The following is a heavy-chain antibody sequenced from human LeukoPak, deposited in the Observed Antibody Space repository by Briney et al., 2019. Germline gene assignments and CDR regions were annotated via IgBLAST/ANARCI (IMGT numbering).Heavy chain of an antibody. CDR1: GFTFDDYA. V-gene: IGHV3-9*03. CDR3: AKDNRAVAGTGGFDY. Sequence: PGGSLRLSCAASGFTFDDYAMHWVRQAPGKGLEWVSGISWNSGSIGYADSVKGRFTISGDNAKNSLYLQMNSLRAEDMALYYCAKDNRAVAGTGGFDYWGQGTLVTVSS. CDR2: ISWNSGSI. D-gene: IGHD6-19*01. J-gene: IGHJ4*02.